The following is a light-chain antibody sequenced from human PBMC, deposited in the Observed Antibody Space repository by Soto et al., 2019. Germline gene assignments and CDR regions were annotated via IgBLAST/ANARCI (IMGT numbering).Light chain of an antibody. J-gene: IGKJ4*01. CDR3: QQYGHAPLT. CDR1: QIIDKNY. V-gene: IGKV3D-20*01. Sequence: ELVLTQTPVTLSLSPGARATLSCGASQIIDKNYLGWYQQKLGLAPILLIDDASIRATGIPDRVSGSGSGTDFTFTITRLEPEDFAVYYCQQYGHAPLTFGGGTGVEI. CDR2: DAS.